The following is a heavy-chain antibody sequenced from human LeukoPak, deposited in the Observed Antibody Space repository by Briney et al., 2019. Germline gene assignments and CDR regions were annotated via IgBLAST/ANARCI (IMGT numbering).Heavy chain of an antibody. J-gene: IGHJ4*02. CDR3: AKDPHFGDGY. V-gene: IGHV3-23*01. CDR2: INGRGDST. D-gene: IGHD3-16*01. Sequence: GGSLRLSCAASGFTFSSYWMHWVRQAPGKGLEWVSTINGRGDSTYYADSVKGRFTISRDNSKNTLYLQINSLRAEDTAVYYCAKDPHFGDGYWGQGTLVTVSS. CDR1: GFTFSSYW.